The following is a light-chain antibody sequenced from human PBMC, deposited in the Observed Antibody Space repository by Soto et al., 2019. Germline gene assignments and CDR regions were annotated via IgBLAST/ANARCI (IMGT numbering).Light chain of an antibody. CDR1: QSVRNY. J-gene: IGKJ5*01. V-gene: IGKV3-11*01. CDR3: QQHKTLIT. Sequence: EIVLTQSPATLSLSPGDRATLSCRASQSVRNYLAWYQQKPGQGPRLLIYGAFTRATGIPDRFSGSGSGTDFTLTISRLEPEDFAVYYCQQHKTLITFGQGTRLEIK. CDR2: GAF.